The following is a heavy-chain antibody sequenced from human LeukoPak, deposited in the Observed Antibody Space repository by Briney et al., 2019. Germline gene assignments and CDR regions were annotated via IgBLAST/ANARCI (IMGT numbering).Heavy chain of an antibody. Sequence: GGSLRLSCAASGFTFSDYYMSWIRQAPGKGLEWVSYISGSGSTIYYADSVKGRFTISRDNAKNSLYLQMNSLIAEDTAVYYCARDRWYYYDSSDYYHDAFDIWGQGTMVTVSS. J-gene: IGHJ3*02. CDR2: ISGSGSTI. D-gene: IGHD3-22*01. V-gene: IGHV3-11*04. CDR3: ARDRWYYYDSSDYYHDAFDI. CDR1: GFTFSDYY.